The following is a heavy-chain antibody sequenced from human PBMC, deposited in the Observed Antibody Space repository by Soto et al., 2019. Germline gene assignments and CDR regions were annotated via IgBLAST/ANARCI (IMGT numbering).Heavy chain of an antibody. CDR3: AKGEAPVSTGTTFFDY. J-gene: IGHJ4*02. D-gene: IGHD1-7*01. CDR2: ISGSGGST. CDR1: GFTFSSYA. Sequence: GGSLRLSCAASGFTFSSYAMSWVRQAPGKGLEWVSAISGSGGSTYYADSVKGRFTISRDNSKNTLYLQMNSLRAEDTAVYYCAKGEAPVSTGTTFFDYWGQGTLVTVSS. V-gene: IGHV3-23*01.